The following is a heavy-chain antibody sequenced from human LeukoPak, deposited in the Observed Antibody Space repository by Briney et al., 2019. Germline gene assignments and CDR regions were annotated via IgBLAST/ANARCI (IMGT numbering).Heavy chain of an antibody. V-gene: IGHV3-30*03. Sequence: GGSLRLSCAASGFTFSSHGMHWVRQAPGKGLEWVAVISYDGSNKYYADSVKGRFTISRDNSKNTLYLQMNSLRAEDTAVYYCARGFYDSSGYYLDYWGQGTLVTVSS. D-gene: IGHD3-22*01. J-gene: IGHJ4*02. CDR1: GFTFSSHG. CDR3: ARGFYDSSGYYLDY. CDR2: ISYDGSNK.